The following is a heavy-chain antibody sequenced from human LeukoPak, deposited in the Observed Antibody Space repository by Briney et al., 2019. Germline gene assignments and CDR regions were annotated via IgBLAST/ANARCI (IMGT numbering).Heavy chain of an antibody. CDR3: AKGAGVAARPLDY. J-gene: IGHJ4*02. Sequence: GGSLRLSCAASGFTFDDYAMHWVRHAPGKGLEWVSAISWNSDYIGYADSVKGRFTISRDNARNSLYLQMNSLRPEDTALYYCAKGAGVAARPLDYWGQGTLVTVSS. D-gene: IGHD6-6*01. CDR2: ISWNSDYI. V-gene: IGHV3-9*01. CDR1: GFTFDDYA.